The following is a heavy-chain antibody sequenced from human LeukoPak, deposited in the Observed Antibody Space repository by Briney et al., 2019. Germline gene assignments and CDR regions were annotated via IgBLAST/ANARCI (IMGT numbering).Heavy chain of an antibody. CDR3: AATGGNSFPIDY. CDR2: IYRSGST. J-gene: IGHJ4*02. Sequence: WGWIRQPPGKGLEWIGTIYRSGSTYYNSSLQSRVTISVDTSKNQFSLKLSSVTAADTAVYYCAATGGNSFPIDYWGQGTLVTVSS. D-gene: IGHD4-23*01. V-gene: IGHV4-38-2*01.